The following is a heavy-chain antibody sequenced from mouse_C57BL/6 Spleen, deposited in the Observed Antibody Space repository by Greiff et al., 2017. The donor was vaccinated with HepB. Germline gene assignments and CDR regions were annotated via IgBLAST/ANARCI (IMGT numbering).Heavy chain of an antibody. V-gene: IGHV1-52*01. CDR2: IDPSDSET. CDR1: GYTFTSYW. Sequence: VQLQQSGAELVRPGSSVKLSCKASGYTFTSYWMHWVKQRPIQGLEWIGNIDPSDSETHYNQKFKDKATLTVDKSSSTAYMQIRSLTSEDSAVYYCARDYGSSYWYFDVWGTGTTVTVSS. D-gene: IGHD1-1*01. J-gene: IGHJ1*03. CDR3: ARDYGSSYWYFDV.